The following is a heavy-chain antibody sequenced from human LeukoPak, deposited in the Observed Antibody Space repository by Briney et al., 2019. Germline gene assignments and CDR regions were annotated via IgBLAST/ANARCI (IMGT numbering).Heavy chain of an antibody. D-gene: IGHD6-13*01. Sequence: GGSLRLSCAVSGFTFSSYAMNWVRQAPGKGLEWVSSISSSSSYIYYADSVKGRFTISRDNAKNSLYLQMNSLRAEDTAVYYCARGRRRIAAAGATPPAPYFDYWGQGTLVTVSS. CDR2: ISSSSSYI. CDR1: GFTFSSYA. CDR3: ARGRRRIAAAGATPPAPYFDY. J-gene: IGHJ4*02. V-gene: IGHV3-21*01.